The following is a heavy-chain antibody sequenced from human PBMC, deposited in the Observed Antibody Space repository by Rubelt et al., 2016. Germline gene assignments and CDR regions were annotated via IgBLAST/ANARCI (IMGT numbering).Heavy chain of an antibody. Sequence: QVQLVQSGAEVKKPGASVKVSCKASGYTFTSYGISWVRQAPGQGLEWMGWISAYNGNTNYAQKPQGRVTMTTDTSTSTAYMELRSLRSDETAVYYCARDRTWLVPGLDAFDIWGQGTMVTVSS. CDR2: ISAYNGNT. CDR3: ARDRTWLVPGLDAFDI. D-gene: IGHD6-19*01. V-gene: IGHV1-18*01. J-gene: IGHJ3*02. CDR1: GYTFTSYG.